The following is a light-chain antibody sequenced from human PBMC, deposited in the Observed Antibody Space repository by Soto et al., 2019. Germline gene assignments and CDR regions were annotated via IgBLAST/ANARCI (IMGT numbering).Light chain of an antibody. CDR1: SANIGSNI. Sequence: QSALTHPPSASGTPGQRVTVSCSGSSANIGSNIVNWYQQLPGTAPTLVIFSNSQRPSGVPDRFSGSKSGTSASLAIRGLQSEHEAHDHCASWDDRLTGYDFGSGPKAIV. CDR2: SNS. J-gene: IGLJ1*01. CDR3: ASWDDRLTGYD. V-gene: IGLV1-44*01.